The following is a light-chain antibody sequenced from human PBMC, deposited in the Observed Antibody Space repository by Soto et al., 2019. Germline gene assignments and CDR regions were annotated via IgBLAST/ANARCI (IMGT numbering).Light chain of an antibody. V-gene: IGKV3-15*01. CDR1: QSVSSN. J-gene: IGKJ2*01. CDR3: QQYNNWPPYT. Sequence: EIVMTQSPAALSVSPGERATLSCRASQSVSSNLAWYQQKPGQAPRLLIYGASTRATGIPARFSGSGSGTEFTLTINSLQSEDFALYYCQQYNNWPPYTFGQGTQVDIK. CDR2: GAS.